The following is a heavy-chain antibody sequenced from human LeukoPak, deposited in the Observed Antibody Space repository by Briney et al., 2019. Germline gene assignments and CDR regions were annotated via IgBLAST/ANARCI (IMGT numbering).Heavy chain of an antibody. D-gene: IGHD2-15*01. CDR2: IYYSGST. V-gene: IGHV4-61*01. CDR3: ARGARLVVAATPGWFDP. J-gene: IGHJ5*02. Sequence: SETLSLTCTVSGGSISSGSYYWSWIRQPPGKGLEWIGYIYYSGSTNYNPPLKSRVTISVDTSKNQFSLKLRSVTAADTAVYYCARGARLVVAATPGWFDPWGQGTLVTVPS. CDR1: GGSISSGSYY.